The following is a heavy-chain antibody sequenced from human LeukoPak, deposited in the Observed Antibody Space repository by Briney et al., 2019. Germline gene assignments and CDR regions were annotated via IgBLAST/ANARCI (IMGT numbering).Heavy chain of an antibody. J-gene: IGHJ4*02. CDR1: GFPFSTYP. V-gene: IGHV3-23*01. Sequence: GFLRLSCAASGFPFSTYPMSWVRPAPGKGLEWVSGISGSGGSTYYADSVKGRFTISRDISKNTLYLQMNSLRAEDTAVYYCAKDEGSGWYYFDYWGQGSLVTVSS. D-gene: IGHD6-19*01. CDR3: AKDEGSGWYYFDY. CDR2: ISGSGGST.